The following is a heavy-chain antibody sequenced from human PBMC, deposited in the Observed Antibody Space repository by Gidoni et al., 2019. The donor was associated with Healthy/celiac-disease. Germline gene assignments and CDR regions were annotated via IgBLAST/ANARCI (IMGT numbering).Heavy chain of an antibody. D-gene: IGHD3-10*01. CDR1: GFTFDAYT. CDR3: AKDGGTMVRGVIISSFYFDY. CDR2: ISWDGGST. Sequence: EVQLVESGGVVVQPGGSLRLSCAASGFTFDAYTMHWVRQAPGKGLEWVSLISWDGGSTYYADSVKGRFTISRDNSKNSLYLQMNSLRTEDTALYYCAKDGGTMVRGVIISSFYFDYWGQGTLVTVSS. J-gene: IGHJ4*02. V-gene: IGHV3-43*01.